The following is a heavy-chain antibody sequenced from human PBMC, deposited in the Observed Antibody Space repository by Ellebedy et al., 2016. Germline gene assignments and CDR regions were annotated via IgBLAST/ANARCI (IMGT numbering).Heavy chain of an antibody. CDR3: ARDAWGRDAFDI. D-gene: IGHD7-27*01. J-gene: IGHJ3*02. Sequence: GSLRLXXTVSGDSISNFYWTWIRQPAGKGLEWIGRIYSTGSTNYNPSPKSRVTISVDTSKNQFSLKLSSVTAADTAVYYCARDAWGRDAFDIWGQGTVVIVSS. CDR2: IYSTGST. CDR1: GDSISNFY. V-gene: IGHV4-4*07.